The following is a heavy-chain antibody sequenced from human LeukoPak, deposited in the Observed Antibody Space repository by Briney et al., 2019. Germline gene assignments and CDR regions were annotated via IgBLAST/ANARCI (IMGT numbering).Heavy chain of an antibody. V-gene: IGHV4-38-2*02. CDR1: GYPISSGYH. J-gene: IGHJ4*02. CDR3: ARENWVFDY. Sequence: SETLSLTCVVSGYPISSGYHWGWIRQPPGEGLEWIGSVYRSGSTYYNQSLKSRVTISEDTSKNQISLKVRSVTAADTAVYYCARENWVFDYWGQGILVTVSS. D-gene: IGHD7-27*01. CDR2: VYRSGST.